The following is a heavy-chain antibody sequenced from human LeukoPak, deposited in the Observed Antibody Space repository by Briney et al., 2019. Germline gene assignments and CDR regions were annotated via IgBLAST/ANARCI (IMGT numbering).Heavy chain of an antibody. CDR1: GFTFSSYG. V-gene: IGHV3-21*04. CDR3: AKEAPYYYYGMDV. CDR2: ISSSSSYI. J-gene: IGHJ6*02. Sequence: GGSLRLSCAASGFTFSSYGMNWVRQAPGKGLEWVSSISSSSSYIYYADSVKGRFTISRDNSKNTLYLQMNSLRAEDTAVYYCAKEAPYYYYGMDVWGQGTTVTVSS.